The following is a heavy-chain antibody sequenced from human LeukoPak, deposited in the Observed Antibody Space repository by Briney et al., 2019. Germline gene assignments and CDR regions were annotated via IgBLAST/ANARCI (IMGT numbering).Heavy chain of an antibody. J-gene: IGHJ4*02. CDR2: MNPNSGNT. Sequence: ASVTVSCKPSGYTFPTYDINWVRQTPAQGLEWIGWMNPNSGNTDYAQKLQGRVTITRNTSISTAYMALSSLRSEDTAVYYCARRRDLGSRISDYWGQGTLVTVSS. V-gene: IGHV1-8*01. D-gene: IGHD2-15*01. CDR1: GYTFPTYD. CDR3: ARRRDLGSRISDY.